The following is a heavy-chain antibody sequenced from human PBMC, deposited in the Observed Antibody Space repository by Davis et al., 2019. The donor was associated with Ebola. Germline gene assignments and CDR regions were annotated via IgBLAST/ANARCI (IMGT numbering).Heavy chain of an antibody. Sequence: PGGSLRLSCAASGFTFSSYWMSWVRQAPGKGLEWVANIKQDGSEKYYVDSVKGRFTISRDNAKNSLYLQMNSLRAEDTAVYYCAREFPYCGGDCYLTDAFDIWGQGTMVTVSS. J-gene: IGHJ3*02. CDR2: IKQDGSEK. V-gene: IGHV3-7*01. D-gene: IGHD2-21*01. CDR1: GFTFSSYW. CDR3: AREFPYCGGDCYLTDAFDI.